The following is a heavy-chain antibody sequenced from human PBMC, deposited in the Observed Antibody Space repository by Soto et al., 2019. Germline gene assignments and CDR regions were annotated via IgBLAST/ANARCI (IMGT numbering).Heavy chain of an antibody. CDR1: GFTFSSYA. Sequence: GGSLRLSCAASGFTFSSYAMHWVRQAPGKGLEWVAVISYDGSNKYYADSVKGRFTISRDNSKNTPYLQMNILRAEDTAVYYCARYYKPGYSSSSFYYYGMDVWGQGTTVTVSS. CDR3: ARYYKPGYSSSSFYYYGMDV. J-gene: IGHJ6*02. D-gene: IGHD6-6*01. CDR2: ISYDGSNK. V-gene: IGHV3-30-3*01.